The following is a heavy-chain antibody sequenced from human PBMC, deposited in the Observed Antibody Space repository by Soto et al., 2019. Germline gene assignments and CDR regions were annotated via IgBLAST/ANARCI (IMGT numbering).Heavy chain of an antibody. J-gene: IGHJ4*02. CDR1: RAAGNSTEDY. Sequence: SATLSPSCTFSRAAGNSTEDYCTWNRHSTANGLEWIWYMSNSGSTGYNPSLKTRLSMXXXXSXNXSXLXXASVTXAATAVYFCATESGSTYGYFDHWGQGTQVTVS. D-gene: IGHD5-18*01. V-gene: IGHV4-30-4*02. CDR3: ATESGSTYGYFDH. CDR2: MSNSGST.